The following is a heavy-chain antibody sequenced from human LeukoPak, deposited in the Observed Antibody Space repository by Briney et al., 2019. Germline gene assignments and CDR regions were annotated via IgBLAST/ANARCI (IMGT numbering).Heavy chain of an antibody. CDR3: ARARGELLWFGELSSRFDP. Sequence: PSETLSLTCAVYGGSFSGYYWSWIRQPPGKGLEWIGEINHSGSTNYNPSLKSRVTISVDTSKNQFSLKLSSVTAADTAVYYCARARGELLWFGELSSRFDPWGQGTLVTVSS. CDR2: INHSGST. CDR1: GGSFSGYY. V-gene: IGHV4-34*01. D-gene: IGHD3-10*01. J-gene: IGHJ5*02.